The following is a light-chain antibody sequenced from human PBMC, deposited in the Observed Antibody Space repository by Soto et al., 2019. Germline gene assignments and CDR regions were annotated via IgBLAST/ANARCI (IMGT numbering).Light chain of an antibody. CDR2: KAS. CDR3: QQYNTYPST. J-gene: IGKJ2*01. V-gene: IGKV1-5*03. CDR1: QSIGSW. Sequence: DNQMTQSPSTLSASVGDRVTITCRASQSIGSWLAWYKQTPGKAPKLLIYKASSLQSGVPSRFSGSGAGTEVNLTILSLQPDDYYCQQYNTYPSTFGQGTKLDIK.